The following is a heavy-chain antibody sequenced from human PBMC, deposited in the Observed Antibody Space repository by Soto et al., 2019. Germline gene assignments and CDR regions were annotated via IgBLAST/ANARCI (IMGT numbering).Heavy chain of an antibody. CDR3: VHRPSYCSGGSCYSGFDY. Sequence: QITLKESGPTLVKPTQTLTLTCTFSGFSLSTSGVGVGWIRQPPGKALEWLALIYWDDDKRYSPSLKSRLTISKDTSKHQVIITMTNMVPVDTAKYYCVHRPSYCSGGSCYSGFDYWGQGTLVTVSS. J-gene: IGHJ4*02. V-gene: IGHV2-5*02. CDR2: IYWDDDK. D-gene: IGHD2-15*01. CDR1: GFSLSTSGVG.